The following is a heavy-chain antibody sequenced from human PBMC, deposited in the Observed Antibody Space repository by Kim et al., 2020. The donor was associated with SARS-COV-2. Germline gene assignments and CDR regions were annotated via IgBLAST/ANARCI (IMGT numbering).Heavy chain of an antibody. Sequence: SETLSLTCTVSGGSISSSSYYWGWIRQPPGKGLEWIGSIYYSGSTYYNPSLKSRVTISVDTSKNQFSLKLSSVTAADTAVYYCARPRSGWKNGWFDPWGQGTLVTVSS. CDR3: ARPRSGWKNGWFDP. CDR1: GGSISSSSYY. CDR2: IYYSGST. V-gene: IGHV4-39*01. J-gene: IGHJ5*02. D-gene: IGHD6-19*01.